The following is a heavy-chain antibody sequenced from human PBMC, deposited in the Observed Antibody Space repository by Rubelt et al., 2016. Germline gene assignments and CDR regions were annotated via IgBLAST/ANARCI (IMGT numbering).Heavy chain of an antibody. CDR3: ANERGFC. CDR2: IGPGRAYT. Sequence: EVQLVESGGGLGQPGGSLRLSCAASGFTFSNYAMSWVRQAPGKGLEWVSAIGPGRAYTYYADSVKGRFTMSRDDSRTTLYLQMNSLRAEDTALYYCANERGFCWGQGTLVTVSS. CDR1: GFTFSNYA. D-gene: IGHD3-10*01. V-gene: IGHV3-23*04. J-gene: IGHJ4*02.